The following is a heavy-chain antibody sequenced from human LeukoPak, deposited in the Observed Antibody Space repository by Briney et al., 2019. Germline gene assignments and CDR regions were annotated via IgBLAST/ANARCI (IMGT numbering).Heavy chain of an antibody. CDR2: FDPEDGET. D-gene: IGHD3-10*01. Sequence: ASVKVSCKVSGYTLTELSMHWVRQAPGKGLEWMGGFDPEDGETIYAQKFQGRVTMTEDTSTDTAYMELSSLRSEDTAVYYCASIRNMVRGVITHDYWGQGTLVTVSS. CDR1: GYTLTELS. V-gene: IGHV1-24*01. J-gene: IGHJ4*02. CDR3: ASIRNMVRGVITHDY.